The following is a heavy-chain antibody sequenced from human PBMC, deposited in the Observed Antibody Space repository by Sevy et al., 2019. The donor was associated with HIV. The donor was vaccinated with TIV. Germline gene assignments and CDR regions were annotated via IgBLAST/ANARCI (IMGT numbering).Heavy chain of an antibody. V-gene: IGHV4-30-2*01. Sequence: LPETLSLTCAVSGGSISSGGYSWNWIRQPPGEGLEWIGYIFHTGSTYYNPSLKSRVTISVDRSKNQFSLQLSSVTAADTAIYYCARAAATVTTVTHFDYWGQGTLVTVSS. CDR3: ARAAATVTTVTHFDY. CDR2: IFHTGST. D-gene: IGHD4-17*01. CDR1: GGSISSGGYS. J-gene: IGHJ4*02.